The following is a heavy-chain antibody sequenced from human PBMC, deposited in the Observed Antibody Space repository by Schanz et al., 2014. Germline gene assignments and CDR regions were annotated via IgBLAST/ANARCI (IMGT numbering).Heavy chain of an antibody. V-gene: IGHV1-69*04. CDR3: ARAKRFGDMDV. D-gene: IGHD3-10*01. J-gene: IGHJ6*02. CDR1: GGTFSSFG. CDR2: IIPVLAIA. Sequence: VQLEQSGAEVKKPGSSVKVSCKASGGTFSSFGINWVRQAPGQGLEWMGRIIPVLAIADYAQKFQGRVTMTTDTSTGTAYMELRNLRSDDTAVYYCARAKRFGDMDVWGQGTTVTVSS.